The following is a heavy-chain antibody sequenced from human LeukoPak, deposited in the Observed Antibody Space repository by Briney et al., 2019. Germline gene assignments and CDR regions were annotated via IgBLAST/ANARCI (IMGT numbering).Heavy chain of an antibody. CDR1: GFTFSSYS. CDR2: ISSSSSYI. J-gene: IGHJ4*02. Sequence: GGSLRLSCAASGFTFSSYSMNWVRQAPGKGLEWVSSISSSSSYIYYADSVKGRFTISRDNAKNSLYLQMNSLRAEDTAVYYCARDDYTVSGPPYYFDYWGQGTLVTVSS. D-gene: IGHD4-11*01. V-gene: IGHV3-21*01. CDR3: ARDDYTVSGPPYYFDY.